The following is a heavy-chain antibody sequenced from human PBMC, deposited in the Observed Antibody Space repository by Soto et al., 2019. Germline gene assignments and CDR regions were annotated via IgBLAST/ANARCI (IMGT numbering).Heavy chain of an antibody. CDR2: IWYDGGDT. CDR1: GFTFSSYG. J-gene: IGHJ6*02. Sequence: GGSLRLSCAASGFTFSSYGMHWVRQAPGKGLEWVALIWYDGGDTYDADSVKGRFTISRDNSKNTLYLQMNSLRAEDTAVYYCARGVGDYYYAMDVWGHGTTVTVSS. CDR3: ARGVGDYYYAMDV. V-gene: IGHV3-33*01. D-gene: IGHD3-16*01.